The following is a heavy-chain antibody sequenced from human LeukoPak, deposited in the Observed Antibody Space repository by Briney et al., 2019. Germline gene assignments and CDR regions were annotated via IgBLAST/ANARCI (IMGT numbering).Heavy chain of an antibody. Sequence: GGSLRLSCAASGFTFSSYAMHWVRQAPGKGLEWVAVISYDGSNKYYADSVKGRFTISRDNSKNTLYLQMNSLRAEDTAVYYCARAIPVAHIDYWGQGTLVTVSS. V-gene: IGHV3-30*04. CDR1: GFTFSSYA. CDR3: ARAIPVAHIDY. J-gene: IGHJ4*02. D-gene: IGHD6-19*01. CDR2: ISYDGSNK.